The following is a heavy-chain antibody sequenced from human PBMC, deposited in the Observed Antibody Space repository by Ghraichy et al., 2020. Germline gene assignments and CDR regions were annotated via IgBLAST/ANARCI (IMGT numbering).Heavy chain of an antibody. Sequence: GGSLRLSCAASGFTFSSYWKHWVRQAPGKGLVWVSRINSDGSSTSYADSVKGRFTISRDNAKNTLYLQMNSLRAEDTAVYYCERDPAYCGGDCYSGGNYWGQGTLVTVSS. J-gene: IGHJ4*02. D-gene: IGHD2-21*02. CDR2: INSDGSST. CDR3: ERDPAYCGGDCYSGGNY. V-gene: IGHV3-74*01. CDR1: GFTFSSYW.